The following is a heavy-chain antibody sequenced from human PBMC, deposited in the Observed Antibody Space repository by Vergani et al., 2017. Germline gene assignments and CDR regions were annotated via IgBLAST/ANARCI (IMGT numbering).Heavy chain of an antibody. Sequence: VEAGGGLVQPGGSLRLSCTASGFTFQAFAFHWVRQVSGRGLEWVSVIDRNYGVKNGNSFEGRFSISRDNAKKAVFLQMNNLRHEDTALYFCVKDNDYDADGPFVLWGRGTLVTVSS. CDR1: GFTFQAFA. J-gene: IGHJ2*01. V-gene: IGHV3-9*01. CDR2: IDRNYGVK. D-gene: IGHD3-16*01. CDR3: VKDNDYDADGPFVL.